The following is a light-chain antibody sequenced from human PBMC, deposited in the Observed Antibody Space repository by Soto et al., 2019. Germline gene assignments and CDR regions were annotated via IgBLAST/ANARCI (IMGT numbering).Light chain of an antibody. Sequence: DIQMTQSPSSLSASVGDRVTITCRASQTISTYLNWYQQNPGKAPKLLIYAASNLQSGVPSRFSGSGSWPDFPLTINSLQPEDFATYYCQPRFNLPYTFGQGTKLEIK. CDR3: QPRFNLPYT. CDR1: QTISTY. V-gene: IGKV1-39*01. CDR2: AAS. J-gene: IGKJ2*01.